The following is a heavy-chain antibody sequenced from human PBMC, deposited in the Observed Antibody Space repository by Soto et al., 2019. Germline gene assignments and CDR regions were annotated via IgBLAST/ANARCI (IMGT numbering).Heavy chain of an antibody. J-gene: IGHJ5*02. CDR1: GFTFSSNA. CDR3: AKEGSSSWYWRPNWFDP. V-gene: IGHV3-23*01. D-gene: IGHD6-13*01. Sequence: GGSLRLSCAASGFTFSSNAMSWVRQAPGKGLEWVSAISGSGGSTYYADSVKGRFTISRDNSKNTLYLQMNSLRAEDTAVYYCAKEGSSSWYWRPNWFDPWGQGTLVTVSS. CDR2: ISGSGGST.